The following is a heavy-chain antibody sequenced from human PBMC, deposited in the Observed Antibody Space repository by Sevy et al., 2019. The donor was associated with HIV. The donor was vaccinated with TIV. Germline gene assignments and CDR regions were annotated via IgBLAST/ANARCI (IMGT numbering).Heavy chain of an antibody. Sequence: SETLSLTCTVSGGSISSGSYYWSWIRQPAGKGLEWIGRIYTSGSTNYNPSLKSRVTMSVDTSKNQFSLKLSSVTAADTAVYYCARAGVVAASYYYYYGMDVWGQGTTVTVSS. CDR2: IYTSGST. D-gene: IGHD6-13*01. V-gene: IGHV4-61*02. CDR1: GGSISSGSYY. CDR3: ARAGVVAASYYYYYGMDV. J-gene: IGHJ6*02.